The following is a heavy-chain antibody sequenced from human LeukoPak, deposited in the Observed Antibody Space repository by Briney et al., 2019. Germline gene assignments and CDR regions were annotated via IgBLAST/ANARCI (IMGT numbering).Heavy chain of an antibody. CDR2: INPNSGGT. CDR3: AREGDSYGYRIDY. Sequence: ASVKVSCKASGYTFTGYYMRWVRQAPGQGLEWMGWINPNSGGTNYAQKFQGRVTMTRDTSISTAYMELSRLRSDDTAVYYCAREGDSYGYRIDYWGQGTLVTVSS. V-gene: IGHV1-2*02. J-gene: IGHJ4*02. CDR1: GYTFTGYY. D-gene: IGHD5-18*01.